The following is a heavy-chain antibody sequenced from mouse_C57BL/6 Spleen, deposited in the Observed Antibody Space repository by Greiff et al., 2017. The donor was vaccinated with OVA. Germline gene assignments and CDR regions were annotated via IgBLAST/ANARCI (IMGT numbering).Heavy chain of an antibody. CDR2: IWTGGGS. Sequence: QVQLQQSGPGLVAPSQSLSITCTVSGFSLTSYAISWVRQPPGKGLEWLGVIWTGGGSNYNSALKSRLSISKDNSKSQVFLKMNSLQTDDTARYYCARTLTYYGSSLDYWGQGTTLTVSS. CDR3: ARTLTYYGSSLDY. D-gene: IGHD1-1*01. CDR1: GFSLTSYA. J-gene: IGHJ2*01. V-gene: IGHV2-9-1*01.